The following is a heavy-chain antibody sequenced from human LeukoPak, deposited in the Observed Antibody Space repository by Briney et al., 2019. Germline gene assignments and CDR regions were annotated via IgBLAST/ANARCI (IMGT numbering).Heavy chain of an antibody. CDR1: GFTFSSYE. V-gene: IGHV3-48*03. J-gene: IGHJ4*02. CDR3: ARDLYDGYGAFDY. CDR2: ISSSGSTI. D-gene: IGHD4-17*01. Sequence: PGGSLRLSCAASGFTFSSYEMNWGRQAPGKGLEWGSYISSSGSTIYYADSVKGRFTISRDNAKNSLYLQMNSLKAEDTAVYYCARDLYDGYGAFDYWGQGTLVTVSS.